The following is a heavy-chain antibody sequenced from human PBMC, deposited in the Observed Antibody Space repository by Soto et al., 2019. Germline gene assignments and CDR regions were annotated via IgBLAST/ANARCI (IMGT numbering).Heavy chain of an antibody. D-gene: IGHD3-3*01. V-gene: IGHV4-39*01. CDR1: GGSISSSSYY. J-gene: IGHJ5*02. CDR2: IYYSGST. Sequence: QLQLQESGPGLVKPSETLSLTCTVSGGSISSSSYYWGWIRQPPGKGLEWIGSIYYSGSTYYNPSLQSRVTIXVXTXXNQFSLKLSSVTAADTAVYYCASHDFGVVNNWFDPWGQGTLVTVSS. CDR3: ASHDFGVVNNWFDP.